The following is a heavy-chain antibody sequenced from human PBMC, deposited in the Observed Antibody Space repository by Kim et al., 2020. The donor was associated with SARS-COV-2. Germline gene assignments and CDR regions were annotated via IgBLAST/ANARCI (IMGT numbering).Heavy chain of an antibody. D-gene: IGHD2-2*01. CDR2: ISGSGGST. CDR1: GFTFSSYA. J-gene: IGHJ4*02. Sequence: GGSLRLSCAASGFTFSSYAMSWVRQAPGKGLEWVSAISGSGGSTYYADSVKGRFTISRDNSKNTLYLQMNSLRAEDTAVYYCASHCEVVPAAHYDYWGQGTLVTVSS. CDR3: ASHCEVVPAAHYDY. V-gene: IGHV3-23*01.